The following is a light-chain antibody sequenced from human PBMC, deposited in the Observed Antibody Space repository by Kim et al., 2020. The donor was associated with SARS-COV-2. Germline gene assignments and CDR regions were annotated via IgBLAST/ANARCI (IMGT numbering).Light chain of an antibody. V-gene: IGKV1-12*01. CDR2: GAS. Sequence: ACVGDRGTITCRARQDISRWLVWYQQKLGTAPKLLIFGASTLHSGVPSRFSGSGSGADFTLTISSLQPEDFATYYCQQANSLPYTFGQGTKLEI. CDR1: QDISRW. J-gene: IGKJ2*01. CDR3: QQANSLPYT.